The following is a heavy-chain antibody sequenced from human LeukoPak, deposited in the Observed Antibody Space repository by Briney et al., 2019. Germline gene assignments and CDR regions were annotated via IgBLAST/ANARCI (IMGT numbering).Heavy chain of an antibody. V-gene: IGHV4-59*12. D-gene: IGHD5-12*01. CDR3: ARSTGGSGYSLDY. CDR1: GGSISSYY. Sequence: SETLSLTCTVSGGSISSYYWSWIRQPPGKGLEWIGYIYYSGSTYYNPSLKSRVTISVDTSKNQFSLKLSSVTAADTAVYYCARSTGGSGYSLDYWGQGTLVTVSS. J-gene: IGHJ4*02. CDR2: IYYSGST.